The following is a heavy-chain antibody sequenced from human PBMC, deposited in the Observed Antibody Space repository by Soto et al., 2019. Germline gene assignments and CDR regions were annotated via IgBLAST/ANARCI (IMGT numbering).Heavy chain of an antibody. CDR2: IRSDGDRI. D-gene: IGHD3-22*01. V-gene: IGHV3-64*04. CDR3: AKDPTSYDSSAQFDS. J-gene: IGHJ4*02. CDR1: GFTFSDYA. Sequence: PGGSLRLSCSASGFTFSDYAMHWVRQAPGKGLEYVSVIRSDGDRIYYADSVKGRFTISRDNSNNTLYLQMNSLRAEDTAVYYCAKDPTSYDSSAQFDSWGQGTLVTVSS.